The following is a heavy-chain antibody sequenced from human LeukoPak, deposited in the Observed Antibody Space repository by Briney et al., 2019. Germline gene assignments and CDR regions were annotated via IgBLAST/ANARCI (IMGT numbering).Heavy chain of an antibody. Sequence: GASVKVSCKASGYTFTGYYMHWVRQAPGQGREWMGWINPNSGGTKYAQTCKGRDTMTRATSISTVYMELSSLRSADAAVYYCARDGDTYGYYYYGLDVWGQGTTVTVSS. J-gene: IGHJ6*02. V-gene: IGHV1-2*02. CDR3: ARDGDTYGYYYYGLDV. CDR1: GYTFTGYY. D-gene: IGHD5-18*01. CDR2: INPNSGGT.